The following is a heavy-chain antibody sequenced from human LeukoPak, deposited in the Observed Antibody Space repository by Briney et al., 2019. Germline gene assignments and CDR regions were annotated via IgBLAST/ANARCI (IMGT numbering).Heavy chain of an antibody. D-gene: IGHD6-13*01. CDR1: VYTFTGYY. CDR2: INHNSGGT. Sequence: ASVKVSCKASVYTFTGYYMHWVRPAPGQGLEWMGWINHNSGGTNYAQKFQGRVTMTRDTSISTACMELSRLRSDDTAVYYCARVAAAGTGYYYYYMDVWGKGTTVTISS. V-gene: IGHV1-2*02. CDR3: ARVAAAGTGYYYYYMDV. J-gene: IGHJ6*03.